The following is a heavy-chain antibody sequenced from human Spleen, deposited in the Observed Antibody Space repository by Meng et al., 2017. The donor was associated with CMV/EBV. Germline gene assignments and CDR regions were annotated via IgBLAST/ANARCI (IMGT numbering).Heavy chain of an antibody. CDR1: GSFSGYY. V-gene: IGHV4-34*01. D-gene: IGHD3-3*01. J-gene: IGHJ4*02. CDR2: INHSGST. CDR3: ARGASTIFGVVIRIFYFDY. Sequence: GSFSGYYWSWIRQPPGKGLEWIGEINHSGSTNYNPSLKSRVTISVDTSKNQFSLKLSSVTAADTAVYYCARGASTIFGVVIRIFYFDYWGQGTLVTVSS.